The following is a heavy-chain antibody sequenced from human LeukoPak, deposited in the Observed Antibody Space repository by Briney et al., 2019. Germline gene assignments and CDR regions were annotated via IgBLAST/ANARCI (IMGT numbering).Heavy chain of an antibody. CDR3: ARAVLRYYDCSGDLFDP. CDR2: IYYSGST. CDR1: GGSISSYY. J-gene: IGHJ5*02. Sequence: PSETLSLTCTVSGGSISSYYWSWIRQPPGKGLEWIGYIYYSGSTNYNPSLKSRVTISVDTSKNQFSLKLSSVTAAGTAVYYCARAVLRYYDCSGDLFDPWGQGTLVTVSS. D-gene: IGHD3-22*01. V-gene: IGHV4-59*01.